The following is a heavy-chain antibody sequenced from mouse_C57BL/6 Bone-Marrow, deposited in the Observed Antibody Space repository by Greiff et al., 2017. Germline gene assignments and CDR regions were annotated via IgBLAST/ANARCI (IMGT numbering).Heavy chain of an antibody. J-gene: IGHJ4*01. Sequence: EVKLMESGGGLVQSGRSLRLSCATSGFTFSDFYMEWVRQAPGKGLEWIAASRNKANDYTTEYSASVKGRFIVSRDTSQSILYLQMNALRAEVTAIYYCARDACYDYCAMDYWGQGTSVTVSS. V-gene: IGHV7-1*01. CDR1: GFTFSDFY. CDR2: SRNKANDYTT. CDR3: ARDACYDYCAMDY.